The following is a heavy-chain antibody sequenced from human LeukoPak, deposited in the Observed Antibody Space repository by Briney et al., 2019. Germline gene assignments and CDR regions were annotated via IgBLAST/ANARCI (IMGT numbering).Heavy chain of an antibody. CDR1: GGSISSSSYY. D-gene: IGHD2-15*01. V-gene: IGHV4-39*07. Sequence: PSETLSLTCTVSGGSISSSSYYWGWIRQPPGKGLEWIGSIYYSGSTYYNPSLKSRVTISVDTSKNQFSLKLSSVTAADTAVYYCARGCSGGSCYEGGSFDYWGQGTLVTVSS. CDR2: IYYSGST. J-gene: IGHJ4*02. CDR3: ARGCSGGSCYEGGSFDY.